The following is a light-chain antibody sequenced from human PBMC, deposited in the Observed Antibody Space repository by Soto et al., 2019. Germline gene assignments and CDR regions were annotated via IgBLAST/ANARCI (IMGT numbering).Light chain of an antibody. J-gene: IGLJ3*02. CDR1: GSDVGGYNY. CDR2: GVS. V-gene: IGLV2-14*01. Sequence: QSALTQPASVSGSPVQSITISCTGTGSDVGGYNYVSWYQQHPVKAPKLMIYGVSNRPSGVSSRFSGSKSGNTASLTISGLQAEDEADYYCSSYTINTTLWVFGGGTKVTVL. CDR3: SSYTINTTLWV.